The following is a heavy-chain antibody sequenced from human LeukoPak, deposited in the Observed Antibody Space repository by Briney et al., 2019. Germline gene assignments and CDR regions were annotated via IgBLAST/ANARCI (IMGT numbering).Heavy chain of an antibody. Sequence: SETLSLTCAVSGYSISSGYYWGWIRQPPGKGLEWIGSIYHSGSTYYNPSLKSRVTISVDTSKNQFSLKLSSVTAADTGVYYCARDSRGYDYGFDYWGQGTLVTVSS. J-gene: IGHJ4*02. D-gene: IGHD5-12*01. V-gene: IGHV4-38-2*02. CDR1: GYSISSGYY. CDR2: IYHSGST. CDR3: ARDSRGYDYGFDY.